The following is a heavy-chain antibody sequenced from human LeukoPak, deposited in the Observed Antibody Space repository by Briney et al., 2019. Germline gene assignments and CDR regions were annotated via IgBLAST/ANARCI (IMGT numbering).Heavy chain of an antibody. Sequence: SETLSLTCTVSGGSISSGSYYWSWIRQPAGKGLEWIGRIYTSGSTNYNPSLKSRVTISVDTSKNRFSLKLSSVTAADTAVYYCARRPYYYGSGSYYYYYMDVWGKGTTVTVSS. V-gene: IGHV4-61*02. J-gene: IGHJ6*03. CDR2: IYTSGST. CDR1: GGSISSGSYY. D-gene: IGHD3-10*01. CDR3: ARRPYYYGSGSYYYYYMDV.